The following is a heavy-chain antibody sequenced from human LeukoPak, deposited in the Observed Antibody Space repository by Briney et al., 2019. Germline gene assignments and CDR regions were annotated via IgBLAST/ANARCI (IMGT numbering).Heavy chain of an antibody. CDR3: AGDIDY. V-gene: IGHV3-30*03. CDR1: GFTFSSYG. CDR2: ISYDGSNK. Sequence: GGSLRLSCAASGFTFSSYGMHWVRQAPGKGLEWVAVISYDGSNKYYADSVKGRFTISRDNSKNTLYLQMNSLRAEDTAVYYCAGDIDYWGQGTLVTVSS. J-gene: IGHJ4*02.